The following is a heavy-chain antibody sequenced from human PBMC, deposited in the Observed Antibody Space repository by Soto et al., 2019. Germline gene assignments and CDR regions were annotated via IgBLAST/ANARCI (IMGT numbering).Heavy chain of an antibody. D-gene: IGHD3-22*01. V-gene: IGHV1-18*01. CDR2: ISAYNGNT. J-gene: IGHJ1*01. CDR3: ARASDYYDSSGYYYREYFQH. CDR1: GYTLTSYG. Sequence: QVPLVQSGAEVKKPGASVKVSCKASGYTLTSYGISWVRQAPGQGLEWMGWISAYNGNTNYAQKLQGRVTMTTDTSTSTAYMELRSLRSDDTAVYYCARASDYYDSSGYYYREYFQHWGQGTLVTVSS.